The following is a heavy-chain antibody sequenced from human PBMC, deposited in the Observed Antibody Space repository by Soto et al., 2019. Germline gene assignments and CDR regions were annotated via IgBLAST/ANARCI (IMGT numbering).Heavy chain of an antibody. V-gene: IGHV4-31*03. CDR2: IYYSGST. D-gene: IGHD5-12*01. Sequence: SGTPSPTCPVSCGPLSSGGFYWSWIRQHPGKGLEWIGYIYYSGSTYYNPSLKSRVTISVDTSKNQFSLKLSSVTAADTAVYYCARGRGIVATINRSLLFDYWGQGTLVTVSS. CDR1: CGPLSSGGFY. CDR3: ARGRGIVATINRSLLFDY. J-gene: IGHJ4*02.